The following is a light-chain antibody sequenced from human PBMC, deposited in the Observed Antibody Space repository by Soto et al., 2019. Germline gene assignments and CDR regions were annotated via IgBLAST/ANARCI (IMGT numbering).Light chain of an antibody. CDR1: QGVSSN. J-gene: IGKJ3*01. CDR3: QQYNNWPPKIT. V-gene: IGKV3D-15*01. CDR2: GAS. Sequence: EIVMTQSPATLSVSPGERATLSCRASQGVSSNLAWYQQKPGQAPRLLIYGASTRATGIPARFSGSGSGTEFTLTISSLQSEDFAVYYCQQYNNWPPKITFGPGTKVDIK.